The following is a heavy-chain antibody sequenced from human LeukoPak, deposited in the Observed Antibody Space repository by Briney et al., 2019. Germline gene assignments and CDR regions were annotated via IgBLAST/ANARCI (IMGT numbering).Heavy chain of an antibody. J-gene: IGHJ4*02. D-gene: IGHD2/OR15-2a*01. Sequence: PSETLSLSCTVSGCSISSYYWSWIRQSPGRGLEWIGYIYYSGSANYNPSLKNRVSISLDTSKNQFSLKLISVTAADTAVHYCARDTFARGIDYWGQGSLVTVSS. V-gene: IGHV4-59*01. CDR3: ARDTFARGIDY. CDR2: IYYSGSA. CDR1: GCSISSYY.